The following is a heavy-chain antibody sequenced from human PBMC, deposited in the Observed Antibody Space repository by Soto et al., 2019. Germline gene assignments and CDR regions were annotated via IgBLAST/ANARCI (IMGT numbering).Heavy chain of an antibody. V-gene: IGHV5-51*03. Sequence: PGESLKICCQGSGFSFTSYWIAWVRQMPGKGLEWMGIIYPDDSDARYSPSFERQVTISVDKSTSTAYLQWSSLRASDTAMYYCARRGKEFTKSFWFEPWGQGSLGTVS. D-gene: IGHD2-2*01. CDR3: ARRGKEFTKSFWFEP. CDR2: IYPDDSDA. CDR1: GFSFTSYW. J-gene: IGHJ5*02.